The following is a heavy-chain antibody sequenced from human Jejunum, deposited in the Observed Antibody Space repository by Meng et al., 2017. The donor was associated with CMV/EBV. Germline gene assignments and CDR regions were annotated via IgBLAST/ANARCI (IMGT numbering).Heavy chain of an antibody. CDR1: GGSVTDFHY. D-gene: IGHD3-3*01. CDR2: VSYNGNT. V-gene: IGHV4-59*02. CDR3: ARGWADIRFSGAMDV. J-gene: IGHJ6*02. Sequence: SGGSVTDFHYWSWVRQPPGKGLEWIAYVSYNGNTNYNRSFKSRVTISSDAAKNQFSLRLTSATTADTAVYFCARGWADIRFSGAMDVWGQGTTVTVSS.